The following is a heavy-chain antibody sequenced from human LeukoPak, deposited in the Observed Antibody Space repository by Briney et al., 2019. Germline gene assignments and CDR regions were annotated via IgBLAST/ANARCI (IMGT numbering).Heavy chain of an antibody. CDR3: AKDIFGGLLDAFDI. D-gene: IGHD3-10*01. Sequence: PGGSQRLSCAASGFIFSNYAMSWVRRAPGKGLEWVSAISGSGDSAYYADSVKGRFTISRDNSKNKLYLQMNSLRAEDTAIYYCAKDIFGGLLDAFDIWGQGTVVTVSS. CDR1: GFIFSNYA. V-gene: IGHV3-23*01. CDR2: ISGSGDSA. J-gene: IGHJ3*02.